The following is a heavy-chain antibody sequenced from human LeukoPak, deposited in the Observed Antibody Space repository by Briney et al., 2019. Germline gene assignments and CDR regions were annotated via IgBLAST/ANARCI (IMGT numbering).Heavy chain of an antibody. J-gene: IGHJ4*02. V-gene: IGHV4-34*01. CDR3: AARSYGVLYYFDY. D-gene: IGHD4-17*01. CDR2: INHSGST. CDR1: GGSFSGYY. Sequence: ETLSLTCAVCGGSFSGYYWSWIRQPPGKGLEWIGEINHSGSTNYNPSLKSRVTISVDTSKNQFSLKLSSVTAADTAVYYCAARSYGVLYYFDYWGQGTLVTVSS.